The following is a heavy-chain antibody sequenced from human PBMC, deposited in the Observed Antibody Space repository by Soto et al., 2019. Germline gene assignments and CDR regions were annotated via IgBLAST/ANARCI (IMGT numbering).Heavy chain of an antibody. V-gene: IGHV4-34*01. CDR2: INHSGST. CDR3: ARGRRLERLRGAFDI. CDR1: GGSFSGYY. J-gene: IGHJ3*02. D-gene: IGHD1-1*01. Sequence: SETLSLTCAVYGGSFSGYYWSWIRQPPGKGLEWIGEINHSGSTNYNPSLKSRVTISVDTSKNQFSLKLSSVTAADTAVYYCARGRRLERLRGAFDIWGQGTMVTVSS.